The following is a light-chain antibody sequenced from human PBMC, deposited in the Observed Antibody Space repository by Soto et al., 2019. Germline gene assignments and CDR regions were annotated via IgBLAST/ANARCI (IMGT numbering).Light chain of an antibody. Sequence: EIVLTQSPGTLSLSPGERATLSCRASQSVSSSYLGWYQQKPGQAPRLLMYGASSRATGTPERFSGSGSGTDFTLTISRLEPEDFAVYYCQQYGSSPRTFGQGTKVDIK. CDR2: GAS. CDR3: QQYGSSPRT. CDR1: QSVSSSY. V-gene: IGKV3-20*01. J-gene: IGKJ1*01.